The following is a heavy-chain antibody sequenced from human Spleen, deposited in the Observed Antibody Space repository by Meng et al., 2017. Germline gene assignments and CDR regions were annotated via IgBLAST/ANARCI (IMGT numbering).Heavy chain of an antibody. J-gene: IGHJ4*02. CDR1: GGSISSNIHY. CDR2: ISTSGST. V-gene: IGHV4-61*02. D-gene: IGHD1-26*01. Sequence: SETLSLTCTVSGGSISSNIHYWSWIRQPAGKGLEWIGRISTSGSTNYNPSLKSRVTILLDTSKNQFSLNLRSVTAADTAVYYCARPVSGSYHYYFDYWGQGMLVTVSS. CDR3: ARPVSGSYHYYFDY.